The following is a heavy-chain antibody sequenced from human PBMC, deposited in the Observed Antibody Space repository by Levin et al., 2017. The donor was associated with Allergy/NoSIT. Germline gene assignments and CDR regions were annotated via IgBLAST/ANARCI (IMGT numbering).Heavy chain of an antibody. CDR1: GGSFSGYY. J-gene: IGHJ4*02. Sequence: SETLSLTCAVYGGSFSGYYWSWIRQPPGKGLEWIGEINHSGSTNYNPSLKSRVTISVDTSKNQFSLKLSSVTAADTAVYYCARANGSGSYSYYFDYWGQGTLVTVSS. V-gene: IGHV4-34*01. D-gene: IGHD3-10*01. CDR2: INHSGST. CDR3: ARANGSGSYSYYFDY.